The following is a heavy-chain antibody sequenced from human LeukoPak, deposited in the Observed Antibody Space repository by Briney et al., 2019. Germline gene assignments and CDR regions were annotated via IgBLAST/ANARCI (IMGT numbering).Heavy chain of an antibody. CDR3: ARGPIILTGYYYFDY. CDR1: GYTFTSYY. J-gene: IGHJ4*02. Sequence: GASVKVSCKASGYTFTSYYMHWVRQAPGQGLEWMGIIDPSGGSTSYAQKFQGRVTMTRDTSTSTVYMELSSLRSEDTAVYYCARGPIILTGYYYFDYWGQGTLVTVSS. V-gene: IGHV1-46*01. CDR2: IDPSGGST. D-gene: IGHD3-9*01.